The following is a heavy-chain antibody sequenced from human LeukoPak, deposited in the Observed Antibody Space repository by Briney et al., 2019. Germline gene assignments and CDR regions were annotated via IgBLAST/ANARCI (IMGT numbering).Heavy chain of an antibody. D-gene: IGHD3-22*01. CDR2: IKSKTDGGTT. Sequence: GGSLRLSCAASGFTFSNAWMSWVRQAPGKGLEWVGRIKSKTDGGTTDYAAPVKGRFTISRDDSKNTLYLQMNSLKTEDTAVYYCTSTYYYDSSGYFSSCYFGYWGQGTLVTVSS. CDR1: GFTFSNAW. V-gene: IGHV3-15*01. J-gene: IGHJ4*02. CDR3: TSTYYYDSSGYFSSCYFGY.